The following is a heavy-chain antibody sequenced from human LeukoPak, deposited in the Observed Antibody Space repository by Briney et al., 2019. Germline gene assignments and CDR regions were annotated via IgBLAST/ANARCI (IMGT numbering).Heavy chain of an antibody. CDR1: GYTLTSYY. V-gene: IGHV1-2*06. Sequence: ASVKVSCKASGYTLTSYYMHWVRQAPGQGLEWMGRINPNSGGTNYAQKFQGRVTMTRDTSISTAYMELSRLRSDDTAVYYCARDWNYDSSESPRETIDYWGQGTLVTVSS. CDR3: ARDWNYDSSESPRETIDY. D-gene: IGHD3-22*01. J-gene: IGHJ4*02. CDR2: INPNSGGT.